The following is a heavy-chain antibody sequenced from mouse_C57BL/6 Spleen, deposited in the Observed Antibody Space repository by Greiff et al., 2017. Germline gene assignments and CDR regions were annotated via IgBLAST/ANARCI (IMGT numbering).Heavy chain of an antibody. CDR1: GYAFSRYW. J-gene: IGHJ2*01. Sequence: VQLQQSGAELVKPGASVKISCKASGYAFSRYWMNWVKQRPGQGLAWIGQIYPGDGDTHYTGKFKGKATRTADKSSSTAYMQLSSLTSEDSAVYFCAKFNYWGQGTTLTVAS. CDR2: IYPGDGDT. CDR3: AKFNY. V-gene: IGHV1-80*01.